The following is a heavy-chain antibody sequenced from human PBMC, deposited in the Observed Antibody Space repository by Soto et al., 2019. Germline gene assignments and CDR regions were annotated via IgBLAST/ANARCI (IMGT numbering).Heavy chain of an antibody. Sequence: QVYLVQSGAEVKRPGDSVKVSCQASGYTFTDYHIHWVRQAPGQGLEWMGRVTPRSGEVYYSPKFQGRVTLTRETSISTAYMELTTLKFDDTAVFYCARVPILGPTGDFDYWGQGTLATVSS. CDR2: VTPRSGEV. CDR3: ARVPILGPTGDFDY. D-gene: IGHD1-26*01. J-gene: IGHJ4*02. CDR1: GYTFTDYH. V-gene: IGHV1-2*02.